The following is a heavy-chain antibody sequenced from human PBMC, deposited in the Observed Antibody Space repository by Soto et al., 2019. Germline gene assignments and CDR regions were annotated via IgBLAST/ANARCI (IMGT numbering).Heavy chain of an antibody. CDR1: GFNFRKFA. D-gene: IGHD4-17*01. V-gene: IGHV3-23*01. CDR3: AKDQDNTDYYWIFDL. J-gene: IGHJ2*01. Sequence: GGSLRLSCAASGFNFRKFAMSWVRQAPGKGLEWVSGMSERSGPPLYADSVKGRFTISRENSKSTLYLEMNNLRPEDTAVYYCAKDQDNTDYYWIFDLWGRGTPVTVSS. CDR2: MSERSGPP.